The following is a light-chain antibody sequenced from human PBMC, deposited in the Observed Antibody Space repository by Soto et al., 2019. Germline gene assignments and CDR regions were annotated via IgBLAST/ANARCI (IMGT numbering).Light chain of an antibody. J-gene: IGLJ1*01. CDR2: EVT. V-gene: IGLV2-8*01. Sequence: QSALTQPPSASGSPGQSVSISCTGTNSDVGGYNHVSWYQQYPGKAPKLIIYEVTKRPSGVPDRFSGSKSGNTASLTVSGLQAEDEADYYCSSYAGNNVYVFGSGTKVTVL. CDR3: SSYAGNNVYV. CDR1: NSDVGGYNH.